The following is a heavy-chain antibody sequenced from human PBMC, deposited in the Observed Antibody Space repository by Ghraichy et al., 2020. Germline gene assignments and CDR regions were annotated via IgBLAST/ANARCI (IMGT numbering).Heavy chain of an antibody. V-gene: IGHV3-23*01. J-gene: IGHJ3*02. CDR1: AFTFSSYA. D-gene: IGHD3-22*01. CDR2: IRGSGSSK. CDR3: AKDRDYYDSSGYYFNAFDI. Sequence: GGSLRLSCAASAFTFSSYAMTWVRQAPGKGLEWVSTIRGSGSSKYYTDSVKGRFTIPRDNSKNTLYLQMNSLRAEDTAVYYCAKDRDYYDSSGYYFNAFDIWGQGSLVTLSS.